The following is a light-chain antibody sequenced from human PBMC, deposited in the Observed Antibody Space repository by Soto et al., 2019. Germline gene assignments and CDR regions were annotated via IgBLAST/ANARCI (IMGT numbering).Light chain of an antibody. J-gene: IGLJ3*02. CDR2: GNN. CDR1: SSNIGAGYD. CDR3: QAHDSSLSGWV. V-gene: IGLV1-40*01. Sequence: QSVLTQPPSVSGAPGQRVTISCTGSSSNIGAGYDVHWYQQLPGTAPKLLIYGNNNRPSGVPDRFSGSKSGTSASLAITGLQDEDEADYYCQAHDSSLSGWVFGGGTKLTVL.